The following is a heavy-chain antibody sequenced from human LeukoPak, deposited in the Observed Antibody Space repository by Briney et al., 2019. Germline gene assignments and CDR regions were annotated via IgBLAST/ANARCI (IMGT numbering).Heavy chain of an antibody. D-gene: IGHD1-26*01. CDR3: ARGGSYYVFDY. CDR2: INWNGGST. J-gene: IGHJ4*02. Sequence: GGSLRLSCAASGFTVSSNYMSWVRQVPGKGLEWVSGINWNGGSTGYADSVKGRFTISRDNAKNSLYLQMNSLRAEDTALYYCARGGSYYVFDYWGQGTLVTVSS. CDR1: GFTVSSNY. V-gene: IGHV3-20*04.